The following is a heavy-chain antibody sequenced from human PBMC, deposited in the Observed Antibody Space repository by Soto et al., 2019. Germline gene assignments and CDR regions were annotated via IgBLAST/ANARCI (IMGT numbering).Heavy chain of an antibody. J-gene: IGHJ4*02. D-gene: IGHD2-15*01. CDR2: INSDGSST. CDR3: VRTSLVVAAATREDY. V-gene: IGHV3-74*01. CDR1: GFTIGSYW. Sequence: RHSCGAAGFTIGSYWMHWVRQAPGKGLVWVSRINSDGSSTSYADSVKGRFTISRDNAKNTLYLQMNSLRAEDTAVYYCVRTSLVVAAATREDYWGQGTLVTVSS.